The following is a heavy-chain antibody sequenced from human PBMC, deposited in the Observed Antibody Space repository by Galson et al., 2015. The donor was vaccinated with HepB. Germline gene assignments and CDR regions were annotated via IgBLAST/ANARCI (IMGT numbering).Heavy chain of an antibody. Sequence: SETLSLTCTVSGASIGSYYWSWVRQPAGKGLEWIGRIHPSGNTHYSPSLKSRVTMSLDMSKNHISLKLRSVTAADTAVYYCARVTTESCSGGNCYYFYAMDVWGQGTTVTVSS. CDR2: IHPSGNT. CDR1: GASIGSYY. D-gene: IGHD2-15*01. CDR3: ARVTTESCSGGNCYYFYAMDV. J-gene: IGHJ6*02. V-gene: IGHV4-4*07.